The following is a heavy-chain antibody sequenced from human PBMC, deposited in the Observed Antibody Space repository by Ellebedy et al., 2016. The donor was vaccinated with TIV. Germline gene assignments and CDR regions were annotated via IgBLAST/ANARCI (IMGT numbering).Heavy chain of an antibody. J-gene: IGHJ3*02. CDR3: AGETFNDVDLIIWGVLDT. V-gene: IGHV3-66*01. CDR2: IHTGGDT. D-gene: IGHD1-1*01. CDR1: GLTVSSTY. Sequence: GGSLRLSCAASGLTVSSTYMSWVRQAPGKGLEWISVIHTGGDTNYADSVKGRFTMSRDTSKNTVHLQINSVRVEDTAVYYCAGETFNDVDLIIWGVLDTWGQGTVVTVSS.